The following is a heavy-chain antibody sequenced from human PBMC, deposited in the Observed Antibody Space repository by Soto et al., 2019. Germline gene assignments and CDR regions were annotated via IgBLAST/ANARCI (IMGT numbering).Heavy chain of an antibody. D-gene: IGHD6-13*01. CDR2: ISSNGAST. CDR3: ARANLAAADTGWFDS. CDR1: GFIFSTYG. V-gene: IGHV3-64*02. Sequence: XGSLRLYCGASGFIFSTYGMHWVRQAPGKGLEYVSGISSNGASTYYADSVKGRFRISRDNSKNTLFLQMGSLRVEDTAVYYCARANLAAADTGWFDSWGQGTLVTVSS. J-gene: IGHJ5*01.